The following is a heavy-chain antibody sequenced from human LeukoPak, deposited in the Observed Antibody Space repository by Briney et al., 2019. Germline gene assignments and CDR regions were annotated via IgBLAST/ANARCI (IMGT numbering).Heavy chain of an antibody. CDR1: GFTFHDFA. J-gene: IGHJ6*04. Sequence: QPGGSLRLSCAASGFTFHDFAMHWVRQAPGKGLEWVSLISWDGGLTYYADSMEGRFTISRDNAKNSLYLQMNSLRAEDTAVYYCAELGITMIGGVWGKGTTVTISS. CDR3: AELGITMIGGV. V-gene: IGHV3-43D*03. D-gene: IGHD3-10*02. CDR2: ISWDGGLT.